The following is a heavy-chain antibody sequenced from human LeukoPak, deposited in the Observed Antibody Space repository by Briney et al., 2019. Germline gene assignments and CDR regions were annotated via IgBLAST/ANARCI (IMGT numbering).Heavy chain of an antibody. CDR3: ARGGYDFLYGMDV. CDR1: GFTFSSYA. CDR2: ISYDGSNK. D-gene: IGHD5-12*01. J-gene: IGHJ6*02. V-gene: IGHV3-30-3*01. Sequence: GRSLRLSCAAPGFTFSSYAMHWVRQTPGKGLEWVAVISYDGSNKYYADSVKGRFTISRVNSKNTLYLQMNSLRAEDTAVYYCARGGYDFLYGMDVWGQGTTVTVSS.